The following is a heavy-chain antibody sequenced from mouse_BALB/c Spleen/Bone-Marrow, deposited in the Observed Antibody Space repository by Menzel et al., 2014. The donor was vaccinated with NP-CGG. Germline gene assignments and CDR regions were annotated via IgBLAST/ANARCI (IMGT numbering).Heavy chain of an antibody. CDR1: GFSLTSHG. CDR3: ARGSYYEGAMDY. CDR2: IWAGGST. D-gene: IGHD1-1*01. Sequence: VKLMESGPGLVAPSQSLSITCTVSGFSLTSHGVHWVRQPPGKVLEWLGVIWAGGSTNYNSALMSRLSISKDNSKSQVFLKMNSLQTDDTAMYYCARGSYYEGAMDYWGQGTSVTVSS. J-gene: IGHJ4*01. V-gene: IGHV2-9*02.